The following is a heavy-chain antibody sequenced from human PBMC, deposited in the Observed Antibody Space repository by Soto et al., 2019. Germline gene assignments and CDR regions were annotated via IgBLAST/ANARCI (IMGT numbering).Heavy chain of an antibody. D-gene: IGHD6-13*01. CDR3: ANNPDRRYSDENWFEP. V-gene: IGHV4-34*01. CDR1: VGSFSGYY. J-gene: IGHJ5*02. CDR2: INHSGST. Sequence: PSETLSLTCAVYVGSFSGYYWSLIRQPPGKGLECIWEINHSGSTNYNPSLKSRVTISVDTSKNKFSLKLSSVTAADTAVYYCANNPDRRYSDENWFEPWGQGTLVTVSS.